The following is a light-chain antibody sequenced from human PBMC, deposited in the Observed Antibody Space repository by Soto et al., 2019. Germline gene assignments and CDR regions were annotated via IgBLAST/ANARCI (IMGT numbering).Light chain of an antibody. CDR1: SSDVGGYNY. V-gene: IGLV2-14*01. CDR2: GVT. J-gene: IGLJ2*01. CDR3: SSYTSSTTLSVV. Sequence: QSVLTQPASVSGSPGQSITISCTGTSSDVGGYNYVSWYQQHPGKAPKLMIYGVTNRPSGVSNRFSGSKSGNTASLTISGLQAGDEAEYYCSSYTSSTTLSVVFGGGTKLTVL.